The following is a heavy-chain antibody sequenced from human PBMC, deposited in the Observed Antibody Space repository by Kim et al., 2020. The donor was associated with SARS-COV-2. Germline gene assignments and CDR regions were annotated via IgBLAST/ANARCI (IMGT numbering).Heavy chain of an antibody. V-gene: IGHV3-23*01. Sequence: ANPGKGRLTNPRDNAKNTLYLQMNSRRAEDTAVYYCAKGKNWNYGDYFDYWGQGTLVTVSS. D-gene: IGHD1-7*01. CDR3: AKGKNWNYGDYFDY. J-gene: IGHJ4*02.